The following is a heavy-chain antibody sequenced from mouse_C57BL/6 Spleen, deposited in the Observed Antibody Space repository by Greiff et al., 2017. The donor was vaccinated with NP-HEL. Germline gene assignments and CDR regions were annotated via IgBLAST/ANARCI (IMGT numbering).Heavy chain of an antibody. D-gene: IGHD1-1*02. Sequence: VKVVESGPELVKPGASVKISCKASGYAFSSSWMNWVKQRPGKGLEWIGRIYPGDGDTNYNGKFKGKATLTADKSSSTAYMQLSSLTSEDSAVYFCASGGTLDYWGQGTTLTVSS. CDR2: IYPGDGDT. CDR3: ASGGTLDY. J-gene: IGHJ2*01. V-gene: IGHV1-82*01. CDR1: GYAFSSSW.